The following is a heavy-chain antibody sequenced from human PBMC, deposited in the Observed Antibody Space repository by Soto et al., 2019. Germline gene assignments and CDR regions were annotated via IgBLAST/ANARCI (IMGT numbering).Heavy chain of an antibody. D-gene: IGHD3-3*01. Sequence: PSETLSLTCTVSGGSISSYYWSWIRQPPGKGLEWIGYIYYSGSTNYNPSLKSRVTISVDTSKNQFSLKLSSVTAADTAVYYWARLCKHDFWSGLIWDVRAQRTSVTVSS. CDR2: IYYSGST. V-gene: IGHV4-59*08. CDR3: ARLCKHDFWSGLIWDV. J-gene: IGHJ6*02. CDR1: GGSISSYY.